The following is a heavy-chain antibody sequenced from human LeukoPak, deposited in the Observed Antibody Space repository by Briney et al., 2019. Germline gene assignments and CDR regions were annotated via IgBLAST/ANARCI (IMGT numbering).Heavy chain of an antibody. Sequence: GGSLRLSCAASGVTFSGYWMTWVRRAPGKGLEWVANIKEDESEKYYADSVKGRFTISRDNAKNSVYLQMNSLRAEDTAVYYCVCAAPGYWGQGTLVTVSS. CDR1: GVTFSGYW. CDR3: VCAAPGY. CDR2: IKEDESEK. D-gene: IGHD6-25*01. V-gene: IGHV3-7*01. J-gene: IGHJ4*02.